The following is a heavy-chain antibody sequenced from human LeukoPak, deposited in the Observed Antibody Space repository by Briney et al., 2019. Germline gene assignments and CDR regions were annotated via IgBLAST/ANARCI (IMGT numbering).Heavy chain of an antibody. V-gene: IGHV1-46*01. J-gene: IGHJ4*02. CDR2: INPSGGST. CDR1: GHTFTSYY. Sequence: ASVKVSCKASGHTFTSYYMHWVRQAPGQGLEWMGIINPSGGSTSYAQKFQGRVTMTRDMSTSTVYMELSSLRSEDTAVYYCARDKRQPSPLGYFDYWGQGTLVTVSS. D-gene: IGHD6-13*01. CDR3: ARDKRQPSPLGYFDY.